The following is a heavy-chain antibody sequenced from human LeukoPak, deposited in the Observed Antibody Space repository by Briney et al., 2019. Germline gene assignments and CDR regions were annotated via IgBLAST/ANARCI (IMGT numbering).Heavy chain of an antibody. CDR3: ASYGPGYNLLIT. J-gene: IGHJ4*02. CDR2: IHPVTGDT. CDR1: FTGYY. D-gene: IGHD1-1*01. V-gene: IGHV1-2*02. Sequence: GASVKVSCTFTGYYMQWVRQAPGQGLESMAWIHPVTGDTNYAQSFQARVTMTRDTSSRTTYMELSRLPSGDTALYYCASYGPGYNLLITWGQGTQVTVSS.